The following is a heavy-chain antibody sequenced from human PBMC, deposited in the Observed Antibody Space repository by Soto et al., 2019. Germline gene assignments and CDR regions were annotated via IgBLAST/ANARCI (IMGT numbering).Heavy chain of an antibody. CDR2: ISGSGDST. CDR3: AKKFSSSCYVPEYFDY. D-gene: IGHD2-2*01. V-gene: IGHV3-23*01. Sequence: EVQLLESGGGLVQPGGSLRLSCAASGFSFSSYAMSWVRQAPGKGLEWVSVISGSGDSTYYADSVKGRFTMSRDNSKKTVYLQMNSLRADDTALYYCAKKFSSSCYVPEYFDYWGQGTLVNVSS. J-gene: IGHJ4*02. CDR1: GFSFSSYA.